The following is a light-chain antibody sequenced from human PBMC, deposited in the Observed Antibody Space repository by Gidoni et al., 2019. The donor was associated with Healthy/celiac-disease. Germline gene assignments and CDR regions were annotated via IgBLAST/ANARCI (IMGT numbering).Light chain of an antibody. CDR3: QQYNNWPPWT. CDR1: QSVSSN. J-gene: IGKJ1*01. V-gene: IGKV3-15*01. CDR2: GAS. Sequence: EIVMTQSPATLSVSPGERATLSCRASQSVSSNLAWYQQNPGQAPRLLIYGASTRATGTPARFSGSWSGTEFTLTISSLHSEDVAVYCCQQYNNWPPWTFXQXTKVEIK.